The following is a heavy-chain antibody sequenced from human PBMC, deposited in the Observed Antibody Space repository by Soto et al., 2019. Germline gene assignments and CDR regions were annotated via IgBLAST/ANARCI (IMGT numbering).Heavy chain of an antibody. V-gene: IGHV4-39*01. D-gene: IGHD2-2*01. CDR1: GGSIISSSYC. CDR3: ARHNEYQLLAWFDP. J-gene: IGHJ5*02. Sequence: SETLSLTCTVSGGSIISSSYCCCGIRQPPGKGLEWIGSIYYSGSTYYNPSLKSRVTISVDTSKNQFSLKLSSVTAADTAVYYCARHNEYQLLAWFDPWGQGTLVTVSS. CDR2: IYYSGST.